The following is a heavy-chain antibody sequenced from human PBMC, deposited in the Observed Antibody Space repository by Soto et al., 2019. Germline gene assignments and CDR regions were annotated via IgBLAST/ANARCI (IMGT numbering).Heavy chain of an antibody. Sequence: QVQLQESGPGLVKPSGNLSLTCAVSSGSISSSNWWSWVRQPPGKGLEWIGEIYHSGSTNYNPSLKSRVTISVDKSKNQFSLKLSSVTAADTAVYYCARVYCSGGSCYPRYYYYMDVWGKGTTVTVSS. J-gene: IGHJ6*03. CDR3: ARVYCSGGSCYPRYYYYMDV. CDR2: IYHSGST. CDR1: SGSISSSNW. D-gene: IGHD2-15*01. V-gene: IGHV4-4*02.